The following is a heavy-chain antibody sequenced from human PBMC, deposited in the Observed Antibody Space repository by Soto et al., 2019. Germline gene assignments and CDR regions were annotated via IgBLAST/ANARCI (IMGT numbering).Heavy chain of an antibody. D-gene: IGHD3-22*01. Sequence: ASVKVSCKASGYTFTSYAMHWVRQAPGQRLEWMGWINAGNGNTKYSQKFQGRVTITRDTSASTAYMELSSLRSEDTAVYYCARADYYDSSGYFPPAAPGYWGQGTLVTV. J-gene: IGHJ4*02. CDR3: ARADYYDSSGYFPPAAPGY. CDR1: GYTFTSYA. CDR2: INAGNGNT. V-gene: IGHV1-3*01.